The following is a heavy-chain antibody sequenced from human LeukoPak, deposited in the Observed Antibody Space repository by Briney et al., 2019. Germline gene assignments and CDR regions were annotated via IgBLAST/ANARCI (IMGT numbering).Heavy chain of an antibody. D-gene: IGHD3-22*01. CDR1: GFSFSSHG. J-gene: IGHJ4*02. CDR2: ISGSGDNT. Sequence: AGGSLRLSCAASGFSFSSHGMTWVRLAPGRGLEYVAAISGSGDNTYYADSVKGRFTISRDNAKNSLYLQMNSLRAEDTAVYYCARDYDSSGYYDPHWGQGTLVTVSS. CDR3: ARDYDSSGYYDPH. V-gene: IGHV3-23*01.